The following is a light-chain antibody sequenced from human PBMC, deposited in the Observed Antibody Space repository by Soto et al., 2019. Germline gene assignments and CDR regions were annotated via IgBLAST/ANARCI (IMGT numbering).Light chain of an antibody. CDR1: QSVSSSY. CDR2: GAS. Sequence: EIVLTQSPGTLSLSPGERATLSCRASQSVSSSYLAWYQQKPGQAPRLLIYGASSRATGIPDRFSGSGSGTDFTLTISRLEPEDFAVYYCQQYGSSPITFGGWTKVAIK. CDR3: QQYGSSPIT. J-gene: IGKJ4*01. V-gene: IGKV3-20*01.